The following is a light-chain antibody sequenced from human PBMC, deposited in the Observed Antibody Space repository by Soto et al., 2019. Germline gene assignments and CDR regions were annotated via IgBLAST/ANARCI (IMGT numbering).Light chain of an antibody. CDR2: DAS. CDR1: QSIGSW. CDR3: QQYNSYPWT. J-gene: IGKJ1*01. Sequence: DIQMTQSPSTLSASVGDRVIITCRASQSIGSWLAWYQQKPGKAPKLLIYDASSLESELPLKLSGSGSGTDFTLTINSLQPDDFATYYCQQYNSYPWTFGQGTKVDIK. V-gene: IGKV1-5*01.